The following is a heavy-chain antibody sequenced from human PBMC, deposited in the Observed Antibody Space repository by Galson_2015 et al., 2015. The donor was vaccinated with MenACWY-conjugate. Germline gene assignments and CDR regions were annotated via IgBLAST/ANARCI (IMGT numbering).Heavy chain of an antibody. J-gene: IGHJ6*03. V-gene: IGHV1-8*01. CDR1: GYTFTSYD. Sequence: SVKVSCKASGYTFTSYDINWVRQATGQGLEWMGWMNPNSGSTGYAQKFQGRVTMTRNTSISTAYMELSSLRSEDTAVYYCARGGDYDILTGMYYYYMDVWGKGTTVTVSS. D-gene: IGHD3-9*01. CDR3: ARGGDYDILTGMYYYYMDV. CDR2: MNPNSGST.